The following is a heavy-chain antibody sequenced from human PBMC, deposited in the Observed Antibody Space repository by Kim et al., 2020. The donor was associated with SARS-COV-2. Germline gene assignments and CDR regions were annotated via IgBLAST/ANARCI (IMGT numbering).Heavy chain of an antibody. CDR3: ARWKRYYGSGSYYKGEFDY. CDR2: INHSGST. CDR1: GGSFSGYY. Sequence: SETLSLTCAVYGGSFSGYYWSWIRQPPGKGLEWIGEINHSGSTNYNPSLKSRVTISVDTSKNQFSLKLSSVTAADTAVYYCARWKRYYGSGSYYKGEFDYWGQGTLVTVSS. D-gene: IGHD3-10*01. J-gene: IGHJ4*02. V-gene: IGHV4-34*01.